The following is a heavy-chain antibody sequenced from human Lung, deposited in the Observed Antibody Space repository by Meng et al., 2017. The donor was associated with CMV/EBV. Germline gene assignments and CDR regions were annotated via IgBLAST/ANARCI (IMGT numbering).Heavy chain of an antibody. CDR3: LRRSGGSV. CDR2: IPHRGSS. CDR1: GDSITNHNW. J-gene: IGHJ1*01. Sequence: QVRLRESGPAPVKPSATLSLTCAVSGDSITNHNWWAWVRQPPGKGLEWIGEIPHRGSSAYNPSLKSRVSMSIDKSKNQFSLKLTSVTAADTAVYHCLRRSGGSVWGQGTLVTVSS. D-gene: IGHD3-10*01. V-gene: IGHV4-4*02.